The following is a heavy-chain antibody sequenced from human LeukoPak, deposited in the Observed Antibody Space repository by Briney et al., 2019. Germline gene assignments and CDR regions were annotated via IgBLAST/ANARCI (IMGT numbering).Heavy chain of an antibody. V-gene: IGHV3-33*01. D-gene: IGHD6-25*01. Sequence: GGSLRLSCTASGFTFSSYGMHWVRQAPGKGLEWVAVMWHDGSIKKYSDSVKGRFTISRDNSKNTLYLQMNSLRGEDTAVYYCARDERSAYFQHWGQGTLVTVSS. CDR3: ARDERSAYFQH. CDR2: MWHDGSIK. J-gene: IGHJ1*01. CDR1: GFTFSSYG.